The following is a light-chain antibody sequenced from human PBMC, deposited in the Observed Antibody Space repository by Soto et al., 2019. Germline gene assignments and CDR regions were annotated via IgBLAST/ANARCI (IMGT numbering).Light chain of an antibody. Sequence: QSVLTQPASLSAPHGEKVTISCSGRGSNIGRNYVSWYRQFPGTAPQLLIYDDSKRHSGVPDRLSGSRYGTSASLAIAGLQPGDEAVYYCGTWDESLGAGVFGGGTQLTVL. CDR3: GTWDESLGAGV. J-gene: IGLJ7*01. V-gene: IGLV1-51*01. CDR1: GSNIGRNY. CDR2: DDS.